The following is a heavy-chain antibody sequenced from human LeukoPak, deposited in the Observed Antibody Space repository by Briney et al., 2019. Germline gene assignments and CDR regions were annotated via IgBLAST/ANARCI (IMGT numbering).Heavy chain of an antibody. V-gene: IGHV3-66*01. D-gene: IGHD3-10*01. CDR2: IHSGGST. CDR3: ARKGKVLLWFGESEGDYFDY. CDR1: GFTVSSNY. Sequence: GGSLRLSCAASGFTVSSNYMSWVRQAPGKGLEWVSVIHSGGSTYYADSVKGRFTISRDNSKNTLYLQMNSLRAEDTAVCYCARKGKVLLWFGESEGDYFDYWGQGTLVTVSS. J-gene: IGHJ4*02.